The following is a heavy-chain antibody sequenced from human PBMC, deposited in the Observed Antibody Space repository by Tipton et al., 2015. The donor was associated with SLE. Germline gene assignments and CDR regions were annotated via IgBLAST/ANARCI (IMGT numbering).Heavy chain of an antibody. V-gene: IGHV3-23*01. CDR2: ISGSGGTT. CDR1: GFTFTTYA. Sequence: SPRLSCAASGFTFTTYAMSWVRQAPGKGLEWVSDISGSGGTTYYADSVKGRFTISRDNSKNTLYLQMNSLRAEDTAVYYCARDSFGDGMDVWGQGTTVTVSS. CDR3: ARDSFGDGMDV. D-gene: IGHD3-16*01. J-gene: IGHJ6*02.